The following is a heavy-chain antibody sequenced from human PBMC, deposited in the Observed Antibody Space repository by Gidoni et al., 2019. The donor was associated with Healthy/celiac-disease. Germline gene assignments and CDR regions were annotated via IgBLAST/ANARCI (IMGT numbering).Heavy chain of an antibody. CDR3: ARAPYSWASSRGNWFDP. V-gene: IGHV4-4*07. D-gene: IGHD3-10*01. CDR2: IYTSGST. J-gene: IGHJ5*02. CDR1: GGSISSYY. Sequence: QVQLQESGPGLVKPPETLSLTCTVSGGSISSYYWGWIRQPAGKGLEWIGRIYTSGSTNYNPSLKSRVTMSVDTSKNQFSLKLSSVTAADTAVYYCARAPYSWASSRGNWFDPWGQGTLVTVSS.